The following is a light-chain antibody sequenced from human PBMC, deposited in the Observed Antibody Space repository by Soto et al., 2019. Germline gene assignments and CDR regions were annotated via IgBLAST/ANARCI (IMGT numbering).Light chain of an antibody. Sequence: DIQMTQSPSSLSASVGDRVTITCRASQTITNYLNWYQQKPGKAPKLLIYAASTLLSGVPARFSGGGSGTDFTLIIDSLQPEDFATYYCQQSYSFPWTFGQGTKVEIK. J-gene: IGKJ1*01. V-gene: IGKV1-39*01. CDR1: QTITNY. CDR2: AAS. CDR3: QQSYSFPWT.